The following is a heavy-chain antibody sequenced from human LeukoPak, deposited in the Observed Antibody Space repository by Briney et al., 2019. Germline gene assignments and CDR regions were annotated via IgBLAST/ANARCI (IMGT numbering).Heavy chain of an antibody. Sequence: PSETLSLTCSVSGDSVSRSVSYWDWIRQPPGKGLEWIGTIYYSGRTSYSPSLKSRVTMSVDPSNNQFSLNLRSVTAADTAVYYCARRRYYDGSGYLEWGQGTLLSVSS. D-gene: IGHD3-22*01. V-gene: IGHV4-39*01. CDR2: IYYSGRT. CDR1: GDSVSRSVSY. CDR3: ARRRYYDGSGYLE. J-gene: IGHJ1*01.